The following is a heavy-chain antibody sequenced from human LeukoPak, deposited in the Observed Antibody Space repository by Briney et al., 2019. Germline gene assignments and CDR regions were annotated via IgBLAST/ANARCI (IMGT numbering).Heavy chain of an antibody. CDR2: IYSGGST. Sequence: GGSLRLSCAASGFTVSSNYMSWVRQAPGKGLEWVSVIYSGGSTYYADSVKGRFTISRDNSKNTLYLQMNSLRAEDTAVYYCAREACSGGSCYPDYWGQGTLVTVSS. J-gene: IGHJ4*02. CDR1: GFTVSSNY. D-gene: IGHD2-15*01. CDR3: AREACSGGSCYPDY. V-gene: IGHV3-53*01.